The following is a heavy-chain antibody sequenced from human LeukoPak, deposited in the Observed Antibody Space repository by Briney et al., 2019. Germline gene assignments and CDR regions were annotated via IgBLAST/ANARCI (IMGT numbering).Heavy chain of an antibody. CDR3: ARQDLVGDYYYYMDV. CDR2: IYYSGST. J-gene: IGHJ6*03. Sequence: SETLSLTCTVSGGSISSSSYYWGWIRQPPGKGLEWIGSIYYSGSTYYNPSLKSRVTISVDTSKNQFSLKLSSVTAADTAVYYCARQDLVGDYYYYMDVWDKGTTVTVSS. D-gene: IGHD6-6*01. V-gene: IGHV4-39*01. CDR1: GGSISSSSYY.